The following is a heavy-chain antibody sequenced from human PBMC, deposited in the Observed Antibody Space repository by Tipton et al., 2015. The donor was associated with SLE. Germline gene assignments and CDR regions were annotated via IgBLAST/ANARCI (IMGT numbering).Heavy chain of an antibody. Sequence: TLSLTCSVSGGFISGYYWAWIRQPPGKGLEWVGYTHYSGSSSYNLSLKSRVILSVDMSKNQISLKLSSVTAADTAVYFCAVYAGFYQYYMDVWGKGTTVTVSS. V-gene: IGHV4-59*01. CDR2: THYSGSS. D-gene: IGHD2-8*01. J-gene: IGHJ6*03. CDR1: GGFISGYY. CDR3: AVYAGFYQYYMDV.